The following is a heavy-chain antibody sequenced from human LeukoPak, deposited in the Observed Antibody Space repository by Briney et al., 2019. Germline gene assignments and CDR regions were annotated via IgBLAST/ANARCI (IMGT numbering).Heavy chain of an antibody. Sequence: PSETLSLTCTVSGGSISSYYWSWIRQPPGKGLEWIGYIYYSGSTNYNPSLKSRVTISVDTSKNQFSLKLSSVTAADTAVYYCARPHYDFWSGYPNWFDPWGQGTLVTVSS. CDR2: IYYSGST. V-gene: IGHV4-59*08. CDR1: GGSISSYY. CDR3: ARPHYDFWSGYPNWFDP. J-gene: IGHJ5*02. D-gene: IGHD3-3*01.